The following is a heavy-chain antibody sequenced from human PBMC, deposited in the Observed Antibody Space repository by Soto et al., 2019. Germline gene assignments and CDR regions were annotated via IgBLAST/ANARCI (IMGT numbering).Heavy chain of an antibody. J-gene: IGHJ4*02. CDR3: ASDAGDGYTEIYFDY. CDR1: GGSISSYY. CDR2: IYYSGST. V-gene: IGHV4-59*01. Sequence: SETLSLTCTVSGGSISSYYWSWIRQPPGKGLEWIGYIYYSGSTNYNPSLKSRVTISVDTSKNQFSLKLSSVTAADTAVYYCASDAGDGYTEIYFDYWGQGTLVTVSS. D-gene: IGHD5-12*01.